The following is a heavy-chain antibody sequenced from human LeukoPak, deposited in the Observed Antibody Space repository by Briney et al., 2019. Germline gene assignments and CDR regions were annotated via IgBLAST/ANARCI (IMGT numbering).Heavy chain of an antibody. CDR1: GYTFTGYY. V-gene: IGHV1-2*02. J-gene: IGHJ4*02. D-gene: IGHD6-13*01. CDR2: INPNSGGT. Sequence: ASVKVSCKASGYTFTGYYMHWVRQAPGQGLEWMGWINPNSGGTNYAQKFQGRVTMTRDTSISTAYMELSRLRSDDTAVYYCARVPIAAAGRGLLDYWGQGTLVTVSS. CDR3: ARVPIAAAGRGLLDY.